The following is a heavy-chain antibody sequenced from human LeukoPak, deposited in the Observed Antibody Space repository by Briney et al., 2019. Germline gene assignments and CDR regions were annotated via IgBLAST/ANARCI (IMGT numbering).Heavy chain of an antibody. J-gene: IGHJ4*02. V-gene: IGHV1-3*01. Sequence: GASVNVSCKASGYTFTSYAMHWVRQAPGQRLEWMGWINAGNGNTKYSQKFQGRVTITRDTSASTAYMELSSLRSEDTAVYYCAREAAVAGRYFDYWGQGTLVTVSS. D-gene: IGHD6-19*01. CDR1: GYTFTSYA. CDR2: INAGNGNT. CDR3: AREAAVAGRYFDY.